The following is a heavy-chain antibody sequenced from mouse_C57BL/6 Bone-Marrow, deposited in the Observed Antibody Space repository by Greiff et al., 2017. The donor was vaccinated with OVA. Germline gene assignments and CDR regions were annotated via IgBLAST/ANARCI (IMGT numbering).Heavy chain of an antibody. D-gene: IGHD2-1*01. V-gene: IGHV1-50*01. J-gene: IGHJ2*01. CDR3: ARERIHYGNGDYFDY. Sequence: QVQLQQPGAELVKPGASVKLSCKASGYTFTSYWMQWVKQRPGQGLEWIGEIDPSDSYTNYNQKFKGKATLTVETSSSTAYMQLSSLTSEDSAVYYCARERIHYGNGDYFDYWGQGTTLTVSS. CDR2: IDPSDSYT. CDR1: GYTFTSYW.